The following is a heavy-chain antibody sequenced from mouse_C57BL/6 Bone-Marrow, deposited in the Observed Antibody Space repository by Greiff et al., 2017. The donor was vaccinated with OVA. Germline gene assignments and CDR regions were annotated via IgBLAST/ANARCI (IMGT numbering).Heavy chain of an antibody. CDR1: GYTFTSYW. D-gene: IGHD1-1*01. CDR2: IDPSDSYT. J-gene: IGHJ1*03. Sequence: VQLQLPGAELVRPGTSVKLSCKASGYTFTSYWMHWVKQRPGQGLEWIGVIDPSDSYTNYNQKFKGKATLTVDTSSSTAYMQLSSLTSEDSAVYYCARWDYGSSYGYFDVWGTGTTGTVSP. CDR3: ARWDYGSSYGYFDV. V-gene: IGHV1-59*01.